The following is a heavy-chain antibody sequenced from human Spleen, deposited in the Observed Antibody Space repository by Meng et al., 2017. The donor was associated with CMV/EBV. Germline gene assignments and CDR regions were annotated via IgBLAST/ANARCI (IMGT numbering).Heavy chain of an antibody. CDR2: IENDGSNK. V-gene: IGHV3-30*02. D-gene: IGHD3-16*01. CDR3: AKHVRGQDFGAFDI. J-gene: IGHJ3*02. Sequence: GESLKISCGGSGFTFSRYAMDWVRQGPGKGLEWVTYIENDGSNKYYADSVKGRFTISRDNSKNTLYLQMNSLRAEDTAVYYCAKHVRGQDFGAFDIWGQGTMVTVSS. CDR1: GFTFSRYA.